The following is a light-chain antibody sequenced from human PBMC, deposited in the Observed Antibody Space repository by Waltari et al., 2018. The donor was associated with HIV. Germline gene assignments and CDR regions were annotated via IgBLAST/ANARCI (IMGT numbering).Light chain of an antibody. J-gene: IGLJ2*01. CDR1: SSDVGGYNY. CDR3: SSYTGSDNLV. Sequence: QSALTQPPSASGSPGQSVTISCTGTSSDVGGYNYVSWSQQHPGKAPKLMIYEVSKRPSGVPDRFSGSGSGNTASLTVSGLQAEDEADYYCSSYTGSDNLVFGGGTKLTVL. CDR2: EVS. V-gene: IGLV2-8*01.